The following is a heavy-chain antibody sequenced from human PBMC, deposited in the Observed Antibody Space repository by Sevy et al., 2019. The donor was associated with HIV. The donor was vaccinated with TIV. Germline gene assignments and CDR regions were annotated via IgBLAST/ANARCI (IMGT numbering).Heavy chain of an antibody. D-gene: IGHD4-17*01. J-gene: IGHJ4*01. V-gene: IGHV3-33*01. Sequence: GGSLRLSCAASGFTFSSFGMHWVRQAPGKGLEWVAVIWFDGSNTYYADSVKGRFTISRDIAKNTLHLQMNSLRAEDTAGYYCARDLEFYDSGDYGPAFMPDLWGHGPLVTVS. CDR2: IWFDGSNT. CDR3: ARDLEFYDSGDYGPAFMPDL. CDR1: GFTFSSFG.